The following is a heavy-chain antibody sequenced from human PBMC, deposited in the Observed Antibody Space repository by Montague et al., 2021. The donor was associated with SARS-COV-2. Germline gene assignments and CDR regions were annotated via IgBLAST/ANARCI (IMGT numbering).Heavy chain of an antibody. Sequence: SLRLSCAASGFTFSSYWMSWVRQAPGKGLEWVANIKQDGSEKYYVDSVKGRFTISRDNAKNSLYLQMNSLRAEDTAVYYCARGRITIFGVEDYYYGMDVGGQGTTVTVSS. V-gene: IGHV3-7*03. CDR3: ARGRITIFGVEDYYYGMDV. J-gene: IGHJ6*02. D-gene: IGHD3-3*01. CDR1: GFTFSSYW. CDR2: IKQDGSEK.